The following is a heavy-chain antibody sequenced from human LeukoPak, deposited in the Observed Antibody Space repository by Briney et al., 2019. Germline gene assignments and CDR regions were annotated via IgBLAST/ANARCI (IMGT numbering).Heavy chain of an antibody. D-gene: IGHD4-11*01. Sequence: AASVKVSCKASGYTFTSYDINWVRQATGQGLEWMGWINPKSGDPIYVQKFQGRVTLTRDTSIDTVYLELSSLKSDDTAVYYCARDPGHDTSNYGGLDFWGQGTLVTVSS. V-gene: IGHV1-2*02. CDR2: INPKSGDP. J-gene: IGHJ4*02. CDR1: GYTFTSYD. CDR3: ARDPGHDTSNYGGLDF.